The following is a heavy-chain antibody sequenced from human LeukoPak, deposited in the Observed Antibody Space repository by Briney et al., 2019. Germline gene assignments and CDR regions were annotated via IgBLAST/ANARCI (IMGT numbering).Heavy chain of an antibody. CDR2: FDPEDGET. CDR3: ATGSYFDCLSRTTNDY. J-gene: IGHJ4*02. Sequence: GASVKVSCKVSGYTLTELSMHWVRQAPGKGLAWMGGFDPEDGETIYAQKFQVRVTMTEDTSTDTAYMELSSLRSEDTAVYYCATGSYFDCLSRTTNDYWGQGTLVTVSS. D-gene: IGHD3-9*01. V-gene: IGHV1-24*01. CDR1: GYTLTELS.